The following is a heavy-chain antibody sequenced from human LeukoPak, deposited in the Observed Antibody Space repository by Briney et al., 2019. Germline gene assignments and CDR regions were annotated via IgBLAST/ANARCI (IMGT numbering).Heavy chain of an antibody. CDR1: GFSLSTSGGG. V-gene: IGHV2-5*01. D-gene: IGHD4-17*01. CDR3: AHTVSYGDYVSWYFAL. CDR2: IYWNDYK. J-gene: IGHJ2*01. Sequence: SGPTLVKPTQTFTLTCTFSGFSLSTSGGGVGWTRQPPGKALQWLALIYWNDYKRYSPSLKSRLTIPKDASKNQVVLTMTNMDSVATAPYYCAHTVSYGDYVSWYFALWGRGTLVTVSP.